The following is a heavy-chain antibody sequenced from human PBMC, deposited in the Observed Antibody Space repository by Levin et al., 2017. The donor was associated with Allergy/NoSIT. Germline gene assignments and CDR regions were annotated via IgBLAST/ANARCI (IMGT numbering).Heavy chain of an antibody. CDR2: IYYSGST. CDR3: ATQGWLSDY. CDR1: GGSISSSSYY. J-gene: IGHJ4*02. V-gene: IGHV4-39*07. D-gene: IGHD6-19*01. Sequence: PSQTLSLTCTVSGGSISSSSYYWGWIRQPPGKGLEWIGSIYYSGSTYYNPSLKSRVTISVDTSKNQFSLKLSSVTAADTAVYYCATQGWLSDYWGQGTLVTVSS.